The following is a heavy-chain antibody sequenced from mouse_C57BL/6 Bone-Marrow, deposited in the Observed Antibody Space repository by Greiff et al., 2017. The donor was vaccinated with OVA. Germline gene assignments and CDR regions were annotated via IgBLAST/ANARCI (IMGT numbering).Heavy chain of an antibody. V-gene: IGHV1-26*01. CDR3: ARWLPTRDYFDY. CDR2: INPNNGGT. CDR1: GYTFTDYY. Sequence: VQLQQSGPELVKPGASVKISCKASGYTFTDYYMNWVKQSHGKSLEWIGDINPNNGGTSYNQKFKGKATLTVDKSSSTAYMELRSLTSEDSAVYYCARWLPTRDYFDYWGQGTTLTVSS. J-gene: IGHJ2*01. D-gene: IGHD2-2*01.